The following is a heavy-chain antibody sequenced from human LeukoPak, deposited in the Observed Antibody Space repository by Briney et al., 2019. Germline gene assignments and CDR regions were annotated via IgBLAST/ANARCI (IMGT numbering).Heavy chain of an antibody. Sequence: PSETLSLTCTVSGGSISSYYGSWIRQPAGKGLEWIGRIYTSGSTNYNPSPKSRVTMSVDTSKNQFSLKLSSVTAADTAVYYCARDRPYGDPAPDYWGQGTLVTVSS. CDR3: ARDRPYGDPAPDY. V-gene: IGHV4-4*07. D-gene: IGHD4-17*01. J-gene: IGHJ4*02. CDR2: IYTSGST. CDR1: GGSISSYY.